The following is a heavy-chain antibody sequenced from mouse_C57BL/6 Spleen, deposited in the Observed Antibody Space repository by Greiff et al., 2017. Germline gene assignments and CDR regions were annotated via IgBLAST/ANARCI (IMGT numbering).Heavy chain of an antibody. CDR1: GFTFSSYA. Sequence: EVNLVESGEGLVKPGGSLKLSCAASGFTFSSYAMSWVRQTPEKRLEWVAYISSGGDYIYYADTVKGRFTISRDNARNTLYLQMSSLKSEDTAMYYCTREGDGYYGKVFAYWGQGTLVTVSA. V-gene: IGHV5-9-1*02. J-gene: IGHJ3*01. CDR3: TREGDGYYGKVFAY. CDR2: ISSGGDYI. D-gene: IGHD2-3*01.